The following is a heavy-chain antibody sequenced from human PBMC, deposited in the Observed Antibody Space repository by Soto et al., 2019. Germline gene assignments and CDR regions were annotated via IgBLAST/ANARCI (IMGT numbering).Heavy chain of an antibody. V-gene: IGHV4-39*01. D-gene: IGHD6-19*01. CDR2: IYYSGST. CDR3: ASQQWLVRRDSYYYGMDV. J-gene: IGHJ6*02. Sequence: LSLTCTVSGGSISSRSYYWGWIRQPPGKGLEWIGSIYYSGSTYYNPSLESRVTISVDTSKNQFSLKLSSVTAADTAVYYCASQQWLVRRDSYYYGMDVWGQGTTVTVSS. CDR1: GGSISSRSYY.